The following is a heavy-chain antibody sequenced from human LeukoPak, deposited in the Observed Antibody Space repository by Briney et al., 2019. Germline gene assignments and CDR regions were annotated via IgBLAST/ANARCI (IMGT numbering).Heavy chain of an antibody. Sequence: GGSLRLSCAASGFTFSSYSMSWVRQAPGQGLEWVSSVGSSSSYRYYADSVRGRFTISRDNAKNSLYLQMNGLRAEDAAVYYCARGWSSYYFDYWGQGTLVTVSS. V-gene: IGHV3-21*01. CDR2: VGSSSSYR. D-gene: IGHD2-15*01. CDR1: GFTFSSYS. CDR3: ARGWSSYYFDY. J-gene: IGHJ4*02.